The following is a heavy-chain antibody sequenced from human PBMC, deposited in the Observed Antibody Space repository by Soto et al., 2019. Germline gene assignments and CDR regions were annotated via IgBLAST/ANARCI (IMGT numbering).Heavy chain of an antibody. CDR2: ISYDGSNK. CDR1: GFTFSSYG. CDR3: AKEGYVSSWRYYYYYGMDV. V-gene: IGHV3-30*18. D-gene: IGHD6-13*01. J-gene: IGHJ6*02. Sequence: QVQLVESGGGVVQPGRSLRLSCAASGFTFSSYGMHWVRQAPGKGLEWVAVISYDGSNKYYADSVKGRFTISRDNSKNTLYLQMNSLRAEDTAVYYCAKEGYVSSWRYYYYYGMDVWGQGTTVTVSS.